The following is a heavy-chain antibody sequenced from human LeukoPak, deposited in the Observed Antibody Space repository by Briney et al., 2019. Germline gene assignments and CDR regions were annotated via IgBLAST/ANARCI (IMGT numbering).Heavy chain of an antibody. V-gene: IGHV1-46*01. CDR3: ARPPSIAVAGYYFDY. J-gene: IGHJ4*02. D-gene: IGHD6-19*01. Sequence: ASVKVSCKASGYTFTSYYMHWVRQAPGQGLEWMGIINPSGGSTSYAQKFQGRVTMTRDTSTSTVYMELSSLRSEDTAVYYRARPPSIAVAGYYFDYWGQGTLVTVSS. CDR2: INPSGGST. CDR1: GYTFTSYY.